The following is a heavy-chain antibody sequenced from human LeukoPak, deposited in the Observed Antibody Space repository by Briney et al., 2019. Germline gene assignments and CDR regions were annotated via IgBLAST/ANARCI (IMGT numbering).Heavy chain of an antibody. D-gene: IGHD6-13*01. CDR3: AKNAGGQQLVHYFVY. V-gene: IGHV3-53*01. CDR1: GFTVSRYY. J-gene: IGHJ4*02. Sequence: GGPLRLPCTASGFTVSRYYMIWLRQSPGKGLEWVSHLYNGGYTNYADSLKGRFTISRDNSKDTLYLQMKSVRAEDTAVYYCAKNAGGQQLVHYFVYWGEGTLVSVSS. CDR2: LYNGGYT.